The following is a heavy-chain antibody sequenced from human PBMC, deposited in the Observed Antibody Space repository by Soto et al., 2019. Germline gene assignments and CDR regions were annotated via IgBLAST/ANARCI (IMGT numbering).Heavy chain of an antibody. CDR2: IYYSGST. CDR1: GGSISSGDCY. D-gene: IGHD2-21*01. J-gene: IGHJ5*02. Sequence: SETLSLTCTVSGGSISSGDCYWSWIRQPPGKGLEWIGYIYYSGSTYYNPSLKSRVTISVDTSKSQFSLRLTSVTAADTAVYYCARLGAYYQSLDPWGQGTLVTVSS. V-gene: IGHV4-30-4*01. CDR3: ARLGAYYQSLDP.